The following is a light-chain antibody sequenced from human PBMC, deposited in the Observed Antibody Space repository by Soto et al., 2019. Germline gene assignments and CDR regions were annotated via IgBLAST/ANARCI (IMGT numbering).Light chain of an antibody. CDR2: GAS. CDR1: QSVSSSY. CDR3: QQYGSSRVT. V-gene: IGKV3-20*01. J-gene: IGKJ1*01. Sequence: EIVLTQSPGTLSLSPGERANLSCRASQSVSSSYLAWYQQKPGQAPRLLIYGASSRATGIPDRFSGSGSGTDFTLTISRLEPEDFAVYYCQQYGSSRVTFGQGTKVDIK.